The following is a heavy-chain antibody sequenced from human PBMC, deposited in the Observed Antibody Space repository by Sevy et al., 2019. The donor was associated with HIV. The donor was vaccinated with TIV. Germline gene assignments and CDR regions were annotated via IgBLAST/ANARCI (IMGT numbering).Heavy chain of an antibody. V-gene: IGHV3-33*01. D-gene: IGHD3-22*01. CDR3: ARGGYYYDNAADYALDS. Sequence: GGSLRLSCAATGFTFSNYAMHWVRQAPGKGMEWVAIIWSDGAYQYHGDSVKGRFTISRDNSKNTLYLQMNNVRVEDTAVYYCARGGYYYDNAADYALDSWDQGTLVTVSS. J-gene: IGHJ4*02. CDR1: GFTFSNYA. CDR2: IWSDGAYQ.